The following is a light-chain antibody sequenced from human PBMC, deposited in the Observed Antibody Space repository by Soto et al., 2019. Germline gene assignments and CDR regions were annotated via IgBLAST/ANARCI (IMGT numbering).Light chain of an antibody. CDR2: EVS. CDR3: SSYTSSSTYV. CDR1: SSDVGGYNY. Sequence: ALTQPASVSWSPGQSISISCTGTSSDVGGYNYVSWYQQHPGKAPKLMIYEVSNRPSGVSNRFSGSKYGNTASLTISGLQAEDEADYYCSSYTSSSTYVFGTGTKVTVL. V-gene: IGLV2-14*01. J-gene: IGLJ1*01.